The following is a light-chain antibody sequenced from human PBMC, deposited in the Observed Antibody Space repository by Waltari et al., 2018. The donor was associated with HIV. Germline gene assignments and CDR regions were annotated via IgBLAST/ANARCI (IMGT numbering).Light chain of an antibody. V-gene: IGKV1-5*03. CDR2: KAS. CDR3: QHYNGYPIS. J-gene: IGKJ4*01. CDR1: QSLNGW. Sequence: DIQMTQSPSTLSAYVGDRVTITCRVSQSLNGWLAWYQQKFGKPPKLLIYKASILQNGVPSRFSGSGSGTEFTLTISSLQPDDLATYHCQHYNGYPISFGGGTKVEI.